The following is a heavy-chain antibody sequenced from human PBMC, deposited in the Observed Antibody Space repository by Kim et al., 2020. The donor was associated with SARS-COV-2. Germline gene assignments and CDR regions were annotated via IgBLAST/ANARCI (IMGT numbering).Heavy chain of an antibody. CDR2: IDWDDDK. CDR3: ARKVADSGGYYVHFAH. D-gene: IGHD1-26*01. CDR1: GFSLSTSGMC. V-gene: IGHV2-70*11. Sequence: SGPTLVNPTQTLTLTCTLSGFSLSTSGMCVSWIRQPPGKALEWLARIDWDDDKYYSRSLKTRLTISKDTSKNQVVLTMTNMDPVDTATYYCARKVADSGGYYVHFAHWGRGTLATVPS. J-gene: IGHJ4*02.